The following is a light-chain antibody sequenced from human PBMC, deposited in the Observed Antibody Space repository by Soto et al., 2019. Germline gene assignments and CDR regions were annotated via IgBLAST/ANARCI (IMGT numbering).Light chain of an antibody. CDR3: QKYNSAPLT. V-gene: IGKV3-20*01. J-gene: IGKJ4*01. CDR2: AAS. CDR1: QSVSSSY. Sequence: IVLTLSPCTLSLSPGERATLSCRASQSVSSSYLAWYQQKPGQAPRLLIYAASSRATGIPDRFSGSGSGTDFTLTISSLQPEDVAAYYCQKYNSAPLTFGGGTKVDI.